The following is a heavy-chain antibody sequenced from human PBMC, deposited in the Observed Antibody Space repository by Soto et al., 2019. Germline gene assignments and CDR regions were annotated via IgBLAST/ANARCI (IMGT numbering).Heavy chain of an antibody. J-gene: IGHJ3*02. D-gene: IGHD2-15*01. CDR1: GYTFTSYY. CDR2: INPSGGST. V-gene: IGHV1-46*01. CDR3: ARDSRSGGSSLPAFDI. Sequence: ASVKVSCKASGYTFTSYYMHWVRQAPGQGLEWIGIINPSGGSTSYAQKFQGRVTMTRDTSTSTVYMELSSLRSEDTAVYYCARDSRSGGSSLPAFDIWGQSTMFTVSS.